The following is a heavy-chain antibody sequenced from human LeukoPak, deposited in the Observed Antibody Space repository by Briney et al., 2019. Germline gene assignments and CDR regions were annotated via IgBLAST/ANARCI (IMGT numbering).Heavy chain of an antibody. CDR2: IYYSGST. D-gene: IGHD2-15*01. CDR1: GGSISSGDYS. CDR3: ARHREAATPGDY. J-gene: IGHJ4*02. V-gene: IGHV4-30-4*01. Sequence: SQTLSLTCTVSGGSISSGDYSWSWIRQPPGKGLEWIGYIYYSGSTYYNPSLKSRVTISVDTSKNQFSLKLSSVTAADTAVYYCARHREAATPGDYWGQGTLVTVSS.